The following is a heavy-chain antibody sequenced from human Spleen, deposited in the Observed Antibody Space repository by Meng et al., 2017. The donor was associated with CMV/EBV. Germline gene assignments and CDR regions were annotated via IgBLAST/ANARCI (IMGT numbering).Heavy chain of an antibody. Sequence: GGSLRLSCADSGFPFSDYSMHWVRQAPGKGLDWVTLISRDGIMKFYADSVKGRFTISRDNSKNTVYLQMDSLRPEDTAVYYCARNPVPEVRGNILNWFDPWGQGTLVTVSS. CDR2: ISRDGIMK. CDR3: ARNPVPEVRGNILNWFDP. V-gene: IGHV3-30-3*01. D-gene: IGHD3-10*01. J-gene: IGHJ5*02. CDR1: GFPFSDYS.